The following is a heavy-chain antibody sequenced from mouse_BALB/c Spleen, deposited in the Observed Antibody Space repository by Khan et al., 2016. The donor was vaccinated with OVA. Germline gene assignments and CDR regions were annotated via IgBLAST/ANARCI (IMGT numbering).Heavy chain of an antibody. CDR1: GFTFSAYG. V-gene: IGHV5-6*01. CDR2: ISSGGDFT. Sequence: VQGVESGGDLVKPGGSLKLSCAASGFTFSAYGMSWVRQTPDRRLEWVATISSGGDFTYYPDSVKGRFTISRDNAKNTLYLQMSSLKSEDTAMYYGASHLTGSFAYWGQGTLVTVSA. J-gene: IGHJ3*01. CDR3: ASHLTGSFAY. D-gene: IGHD4-1*01.